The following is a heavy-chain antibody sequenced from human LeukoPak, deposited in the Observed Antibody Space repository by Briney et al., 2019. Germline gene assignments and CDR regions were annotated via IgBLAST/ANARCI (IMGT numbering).Heavy chain of an antibody. V-gene: IGHV1-18*01. J-gene: IGHJ4*02. D-gene: IGHD5-12*01. Sequence: ATVKVSCKASGYTFTSYGISWVRQAPGQGLEWMGWISAYNGNTNYAQKLQGRATMTTDTSTSTAYMELRSLRSDDTAVYYCARDLGVATIADFDYWGQGTLVTVSS. CDR2: ISAYNGNT. CDR1: GYTFTSYG. CDR3: ARDLGVATIADFDY.